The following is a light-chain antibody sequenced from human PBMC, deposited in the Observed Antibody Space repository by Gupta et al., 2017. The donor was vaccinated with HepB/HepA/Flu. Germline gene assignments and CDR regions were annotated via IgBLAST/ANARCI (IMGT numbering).Light chain of an antibody. CDR2: RSN. V-gene: IGLV1-47*01. Sequence: QSVLTQPPSVSGTPGQRVLISCSGRSSNIGNNFVYWYQQLPGAAPRPLIYRSNQRPSGVPERFSGSKSGTSASLAIGGLRSEDEADYYCVAWDDSLAGWSLGGGTRLTVL. CDR1: SSNIGNNF. J-gene: IGLJ2*01. CDR3: VAWDDSLAGWS.